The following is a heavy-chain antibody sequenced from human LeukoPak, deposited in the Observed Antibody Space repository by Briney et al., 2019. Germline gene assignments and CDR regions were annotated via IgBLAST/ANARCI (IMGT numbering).Heavy chain of an antibody. CDR1: GGSISSYY. J-gene: IGHJ4*02. CDR2: IYYSGSA. V-gene: IGHV4-59*08. D-gene: IGHD4-11*01. CDR3: ARGVSSNSD. Sequence: SETLSLTCTVSGGSISSYYWSWIRQPPGKGLEWIGYIYYSGSANYNPSLKSRVTISVDTSKNQFSLKLSSVTAADTAVYYCARGVSSNSDWGQGTLVTVSS.